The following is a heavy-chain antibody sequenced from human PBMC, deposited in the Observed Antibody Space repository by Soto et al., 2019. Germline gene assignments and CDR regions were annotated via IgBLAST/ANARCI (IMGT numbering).Heavy chain of an antibody. D-gene: IGHD4-17*01. CDR2: IYYNGST. Sequence: QVQLQESGPGLVKPSETLSLTCTVSGGSISSYYWSWIRQPPGKGLEWIGYIYYNGSTNYNPSLKSRVTISVDTSKNQFSLKLSSVTAADTAVYYCARRYGDQFDYWGQGTLVTVSS. CDR3: ARRYGDQFDY. CDR1: GGSISSYY. V-gene: IGHV4-59*01. J-gene: IGHJ4*02.